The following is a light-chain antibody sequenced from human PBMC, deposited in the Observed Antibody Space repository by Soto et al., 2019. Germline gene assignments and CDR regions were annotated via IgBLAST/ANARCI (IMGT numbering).Light chain of an antibody. CDR3: QQRSNWLLT. CDR2: DAS. J-gene: IGKJ4*01. CDR1: QGVSSY. Sequence: EIVLTQSRATLSLSPGERATLSCRTSQGVSSYLAWYQQKPGQAPRLLIYDASNRATGIPARFSGSGSGTDVTLTISSLEPEDFALYYCQQRSNWLLTFGGGTKVEIK. V-gene: IGKV3-11*01.